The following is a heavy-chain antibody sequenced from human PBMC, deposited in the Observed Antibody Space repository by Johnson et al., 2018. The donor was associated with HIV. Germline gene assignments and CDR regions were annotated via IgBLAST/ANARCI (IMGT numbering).Heavy chain of an antibody. J-gene: IGHJ3*02. D-gene: IGHD6-25*01. CDR1: GFTFTDYQ. CDR2: ISRSGTTI. V-gene: IGHV3-11*04. Sequence: QVQLVESGGGLVKPGGSLRLSCAASGFTFTDYQISWIRQAPGKGLEWVSYISRSGTTIYYADSVQGRFTVSRDNAKNSLYLQMNSLRADDTAVYYCARVLRGYDAFDIWGQGTIVTVSS. CDR3: ARVLRGYDAFDI.